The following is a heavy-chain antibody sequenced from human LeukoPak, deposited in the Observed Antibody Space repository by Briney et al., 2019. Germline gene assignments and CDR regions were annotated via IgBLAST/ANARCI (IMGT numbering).Heavy chain of an antibody. CDR3: VNTHPSGSYDY. Sequence: GGSLRLSCSASGFTFRNYAMHWVCQAPGKRLEYVSAIGSTGDSTYYADSVEGRFTISRDNSKNTLYLQMSSLRAEDTALYHCVNTHPSGSYDYWGQGTLVTVSS. CDR1: GFTFRNYA. J-gene: IGHJ4*02. CDR2: IGSTGDST. V-gene: IGHV3-64D*06. D-gene: IGHD3-10*01.